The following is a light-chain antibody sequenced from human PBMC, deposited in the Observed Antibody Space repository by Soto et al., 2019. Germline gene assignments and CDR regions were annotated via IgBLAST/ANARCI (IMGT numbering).Light chain of an antibody. J-gene: IGKJ1*01. V-gene: IGKV1-9*01. CDR1: QGISSY. CDR3: QQLRA. CDR2: AAS. Sequence: DIQLTQSPSFLSASVGDRVTITCRASQGISSYLAWYQQKPGKAPKLLIYAASTLQSAVPSRFSGSGSGTEFTLTISSLQPEDFATYYCQQLRAFGQGTKVEIK.